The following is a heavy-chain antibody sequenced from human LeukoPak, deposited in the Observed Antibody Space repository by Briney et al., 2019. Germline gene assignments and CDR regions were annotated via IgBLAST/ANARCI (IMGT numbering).Heavy chain of an antibody. CDR3: AKDNYGSGSSYYYYMDV. CDR1: GFTFSSYE. D-gene: IGHD3-10*01. Sequence: GGSLRLSCAASGFTFSSYEMNWVRQAPGKWLEWVSYISSSGSTIYYADSVKGRFTISRDNAKNSLYLQMNSLRAEDTAVYYCAKDNYGSGSSYYYYMDVWGKGTTVTISS. V-gene: IGHV3-48*03. CDR2: ISSSGSTI. J-gene: IGHJ6*03.